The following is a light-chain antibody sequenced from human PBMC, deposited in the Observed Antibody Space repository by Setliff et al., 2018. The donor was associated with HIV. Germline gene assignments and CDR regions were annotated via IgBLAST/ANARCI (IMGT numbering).Light chain of an antibody. V-gene: IGLV2-11*01. CDR1: SSDVGGYNY. J-gene: IGLJ1*01. CDR3: CSYTSSSTLV. CDR2: DVS. Sequence: QSVLAQPRSVSGSPGQSVTISCTGTSSDVGGYNYVSWYQQHPGKAPKLLIYDVSKRPSGVPDRFSGSKSGNTASLTISGLQAEDDTDYYRCSYTSSSTLVFGTGTKVTVL.